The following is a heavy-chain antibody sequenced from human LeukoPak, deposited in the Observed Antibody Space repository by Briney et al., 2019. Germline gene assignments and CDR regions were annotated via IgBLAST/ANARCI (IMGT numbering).Heavy chain of an antibody. D-gene: IGHD1-1*01. Sequence: GGSLRLSCAASGFTFSSYWMSWVRQAPGKGLELVANINQAGSEKYYVDSVKGRFTISRDNAKNSLYLQMNSLRAEDTAVYYCARDRWNDVGHYFDYWGQGTLVTVSS. J-gene: IGHJ4*02. CDR3: ARDRWNDVGHYFDY. V-gene: IGHV3-7*01. CDR2: INQAGSEK. CDR1: GFTFSSYW.